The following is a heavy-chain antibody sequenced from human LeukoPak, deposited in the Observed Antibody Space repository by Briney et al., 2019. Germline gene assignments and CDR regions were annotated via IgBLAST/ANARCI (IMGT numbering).Heavy chain of an antibody. J-gene: IGHJ4*02. Sequence: GGSLRLSCAASGFTFSSYEMNWVRQAPGKGLEWVSYISSGGKNIYFADSVKGRFTISRDNAKNSLFLQMNSLRAEDTAVYYCARVTYAVPDYWGQGTLVAVSS. D-gene: IGHD2/OR15-2a*01. CDR2: ISSGGKNI. CDR3: ARVTYAVPDY. CDR1: GFTFSSYE. V-gene: IGHV3-48*03.